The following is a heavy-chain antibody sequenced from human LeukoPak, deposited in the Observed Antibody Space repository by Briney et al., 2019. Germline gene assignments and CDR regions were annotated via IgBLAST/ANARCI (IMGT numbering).Heavy chain of an antibody. J-gene: IGHJ4*02. CDR3: ARDRELLHFDY. CDR1: GFTFSSYA. V-gene: IGHV3-23*01. D-gene: IGHD1-26*01. Sequence: GGSLRLSCAASGFTFSSYAMSWVRQVPGKGLEWVSAISGSGGRTFYADSVKGRFTISRDNSKNSLYLQMNSLRAEDTAVYYCARDRELLHFDYWGQGTLVTVSS. CDR2: ISGSGGRT.